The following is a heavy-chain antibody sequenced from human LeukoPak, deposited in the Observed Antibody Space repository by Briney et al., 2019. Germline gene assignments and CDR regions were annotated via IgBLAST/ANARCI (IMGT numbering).Heavy chain of an antibody. CDR3: ARVRDCSSTSCYTYYYYGMDV. CDR1: GGTFSSYT. J-gene: IGHJ6*02. Sequence: SVKVSCKASGGTFSSYTISWVRQAPGQGLEWMGRIIPILGIASYAQKFQGRVTITADKSTSTAYMELSSLRSEDTAVYYCARVRDCSSTSCYTYYYYGMDVWGQGTTVTVSS. CDR2: IIPILGIA. V-gene: IGHV1-69*02. D-gene: IGHD2-2*01.